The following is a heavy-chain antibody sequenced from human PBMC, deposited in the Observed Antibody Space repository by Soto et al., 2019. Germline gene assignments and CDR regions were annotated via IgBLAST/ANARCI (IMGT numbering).Heavy chain of an antibody. D-gene: IGHD3-22*01. Sequence: QEQLVQSGAEVKKPGSSVKVSCTAAGGLFSSYPISWVRQVPGQWLEWMGGIIPVFQTAYYTQRFQGRVMITADESTNTAYMELSSLRSEDTAIYYCARGGSGYTWFNEFWGQGTLVTVSS. CDR2: IIPVFQTA. V-gene: IGHV1-69*01. CDR1: GGLFSSYP. J-gene: IGHJ4*02. CDR3: ARGGSGYTWFNEF.